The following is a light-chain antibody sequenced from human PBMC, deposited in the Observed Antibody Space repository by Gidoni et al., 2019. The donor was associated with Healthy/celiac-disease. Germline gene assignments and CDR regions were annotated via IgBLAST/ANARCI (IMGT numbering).Light chain of an antibody. V-gene: IGKV1-9*01. CDR3: QQINSYPRT. CDR1: QGIRSY. Sequence: IQFTQSPSSLSASVGDKVTIPCRASQGIRSYLAWYQQKPGKAPQLLSYAASTSQSGVPLRFSGSGSGTDFTLTISRLHPEDFVTYYRQQINSYPRTFGQGTKLEIK. J-gene: IGKJ2*01. CDR2: AAS.